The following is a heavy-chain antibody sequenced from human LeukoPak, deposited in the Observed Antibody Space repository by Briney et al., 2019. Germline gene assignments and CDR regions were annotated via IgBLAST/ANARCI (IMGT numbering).Heavy chain of an antibody. CDR1: GYTFTGHY. J-gene: IGHJ4*02. CDR2: INPNSGGT. V-gene: IGHV1-2*02. Sequence: ASVKVSCKASGYTFTGHYMHWVRQAPGQGLEWMGWINPNSGGTNYAQKFQGRVTMARDTSISTAYMELSRLRSDDTAVYYCASYSSSWYVGSRWGQGTLVTVSS. CDR3: ASYSSSWYVGSR. D-gene: IGHD6-13*01.